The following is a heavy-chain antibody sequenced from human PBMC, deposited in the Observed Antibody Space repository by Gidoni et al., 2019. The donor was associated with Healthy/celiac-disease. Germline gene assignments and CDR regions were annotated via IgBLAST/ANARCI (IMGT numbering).Heavy chain of an antibody. D-gene: IGHD6-19*01. CDR3: ARGSGFSGWYQFDY. V-gene: IGHV1-2*04. Sequence: VKVSCKASGYTFTGYYMHWVRQAPGQGLEWMGWINPNSGGTNYAQKFQGWVTMTRDTSISTAYMELSRLRSDDTAVYYCARGSGFSGWYQFDYWGQGTLVTVSS. J-gene: IGHJ4*02. CDR1: GYTFTGYY. CDR2: INPNSGGT.